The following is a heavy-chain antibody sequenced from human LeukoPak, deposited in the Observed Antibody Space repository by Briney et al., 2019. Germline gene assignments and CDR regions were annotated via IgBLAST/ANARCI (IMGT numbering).Heavy chain of an antibody. J-gene: IGHJ4*02. Sequence: ASVKVSCKASGYTFTSYYMHWVRQAPGQGLEWMGIINPSGGSTSYAQKFQGRVTMTRDTSTSTVYMELSSLRSEDTAVYYCARAKRGCSGGSCYVLTPYYFDYWGQGTLVTVSS. CDR3: ARAKRGCSGGSCYVLTPYYFDY. V-gene: IGHV1-46*01. CDR1: GYTFTSYY. CDR2: INPSGGST. D-gene: IGHD2-15*01.